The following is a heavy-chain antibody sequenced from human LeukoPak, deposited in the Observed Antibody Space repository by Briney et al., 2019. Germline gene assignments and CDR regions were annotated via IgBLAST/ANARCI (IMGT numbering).Heavy chain of an antibody. CDR3: ARDRDSSDWYNEVFDY. J-gene: IGHJ4*02. V-gene: IGHV3-23*01. CDR2: ISGSGGST. CDR1: GFTFSSYA. D-gene: IGHD6-19*01. Sequence: PGGSLRLSCAASGFTFSSYAMSWVRQAPGKGLEWVSAISGSGGSTYYADSVKGRFTVSRDNSKNTLYLQMNSPRAEDTAVYYCARDRDSSDWYNEVFDYWGQGTLVTVSS.